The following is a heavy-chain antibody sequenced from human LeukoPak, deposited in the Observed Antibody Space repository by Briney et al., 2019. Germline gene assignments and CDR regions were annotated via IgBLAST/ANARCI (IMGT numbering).Heavy chain of an antibody. CDR1: GFTFSSYA. Sequence: GGSLRLSCAASGFTFSSYAMSWVRQAPGKGLEWVSAITGGGENTYYADSVRGRFTISRDNSKTTLHLQMNGLRAEDTAVYYCAKVLTGSQDYWGQGTLVTVSS. J-gene: IGHJ4*02. CDR3: AKVLTGSQDY. CDR2: ITGGGENT. V-gene: IGHV3-23*01. D-gene: IGHD7-27*01.